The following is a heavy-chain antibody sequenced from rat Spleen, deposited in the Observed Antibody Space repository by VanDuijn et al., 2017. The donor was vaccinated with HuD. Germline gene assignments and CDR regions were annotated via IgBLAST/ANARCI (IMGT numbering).Heavy chain of an antibody. CDR2: ISPSGGST. CDR3: TRGYDGTYYYVNWFDY. D-gene: IGHD1-12*02. J-gene: IGHJ2*01. CDR1: GFTFSSFP. Sequence: EVQLVESGGGLVQPGRSMKLSCAASGFTFSSFPMAWVRQAPTKGLEWVATISPSGGSTYYRDSVKGRFTISRDNAKSTLYLQMNSLRSEDTATYYCTRGYDGTYYYVNWFDYWGQGVMVTVSS. V-gene: IGHV5-46*01.